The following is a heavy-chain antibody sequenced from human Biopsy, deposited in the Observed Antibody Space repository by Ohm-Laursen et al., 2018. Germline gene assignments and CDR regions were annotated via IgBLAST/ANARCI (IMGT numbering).Heavy chain of an antibody. Sequence: SETLSLTCTVSRDSISNYYWTWIGQSPGKGLEWIGYIYYTGSTNYNPSVKSRVTISVDTSKNQSSLKLNSVTAADTAVYFCARDSRGGHLNTTLITGKNLDSWGQGILVTVSS. CDR2: IYYTGST. D-gene: IGHD3-16*01. CDR1: RDSISNYY. CDR3: ARDSRGGHLNTTLITGKNLDS. V-gene: IGHV4-59*01. J-gene: IGHJ4*02.